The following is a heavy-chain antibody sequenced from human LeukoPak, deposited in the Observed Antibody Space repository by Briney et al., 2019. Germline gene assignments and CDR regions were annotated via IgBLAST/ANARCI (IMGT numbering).Heavy chain of an antibody. CDR3: ARGRFWVL. V-gene: IGHV4-34*01. D-gene: IGHD3-10*01. J-gene: IGHJ4*02. Sequence: SESLAVTRAYYGESVGEDNWVELRQPRAMELERIGEINHSGSTNYNPSLKSRVTISVDTSKNQFSLKLSSVTAADTAVYYCARGRFWVLWGQGTLVTVSS. CDR2: INHSGST. CDR1: GESVGEDN.